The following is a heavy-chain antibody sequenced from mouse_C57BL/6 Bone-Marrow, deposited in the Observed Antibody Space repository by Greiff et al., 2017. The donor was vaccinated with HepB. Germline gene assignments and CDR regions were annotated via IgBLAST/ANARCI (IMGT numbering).Heavy chain of an antibody. CDR3: TRARYYYGSSPFAY. Sequence: EVNVVESGEGLVKPGGSLKLSCAASGFTFSSYAMSWVRQTPEKRLEWVAYISSGGDYIYYADTVKGRFTISRDNARYTLYLQMSSLKSEDTAMYYCTRARYYYGSSPFAYWGQGTLVTVSA. CDR1: GFTFSSYA. D-gene: IGHD1-1*01. V-gene: IGHV5-9-1*02. CDR2: ISSGGDYI. J-gene: IGHJ3*01.